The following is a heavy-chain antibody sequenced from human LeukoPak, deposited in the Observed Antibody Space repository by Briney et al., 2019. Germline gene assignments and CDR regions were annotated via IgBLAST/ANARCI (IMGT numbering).Heavy chain of an antibody. CDR3: AAGYGSSWYDLYFQY. Sequence: ASVMVSCKASGFTFTRSAMQWVRQARGQRLEWIGWIVVGSGNTKYAQSFQERVTITRDMSTSTAYMELRSLRSDDTALYYCAAGYGSSWYDLYFQYWGQGTLVTVSS. V-gene: IGHV1-58*02. J-gene: IGHJ1*01. CDR2: IVVGSGNT. CDR1: GFTFTRSA. D-gene: IGHD6-13*01.